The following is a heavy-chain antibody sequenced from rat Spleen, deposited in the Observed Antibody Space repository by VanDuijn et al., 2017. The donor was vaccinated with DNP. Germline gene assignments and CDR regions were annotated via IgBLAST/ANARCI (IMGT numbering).Heavy chain of an antibody. D-gene: IGHD5-1*01. CDR2: ISYEGSRS. CDR1: GFTFSDYA. Sequence: EVQLVESGGGLVQPGGSLRLSCTTSGFTFSDYAMAWVRQAPKKGLEWVAYISYEGSRSYYGDSVKGRFTISRDNAKSTLYLQMDSLRSEDTATYYCARLGGSPFDYWGQGVMVTVSS. V-gene: IGHV5-22*01. J-gene: IGHJ2*01. CDR3: ARLGGSPFDY.